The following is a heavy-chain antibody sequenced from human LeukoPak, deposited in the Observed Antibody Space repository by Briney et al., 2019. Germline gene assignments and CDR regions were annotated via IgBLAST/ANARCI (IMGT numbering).Heavy chain of an antibody. J-gene: IGHJ6*03. CDR1: GFTFSSYG. Sequence: GSLRLSCAASGFTFSSYGMYWVRQAPGKGLEWVAFIRYDGSNKYYADSVKGRFTVSRDNSKNTLYLQMKSLRAEDTAVYYCAKGGGYEAQYYYYYLDVWGKGTTVTISS. V-gene: IGHV3-30*02. D-gene: IGHD5-12*01. CDR3: AKGGGYEAQYYYYYLDV. CDR2: IRYDGSNK.